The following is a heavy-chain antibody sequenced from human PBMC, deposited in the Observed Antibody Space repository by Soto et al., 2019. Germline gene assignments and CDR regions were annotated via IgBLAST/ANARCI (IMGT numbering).Heavy chain of an antibody. CDR1: GFTFSSYG. CDR3: ANSYIRWYYYGMDV. D-gene: IGHD4-17*01. V-gene: IGHV3-30*18. J-gene: IGHJ6*02. Sequence: GGSLRLSCAASGFTFSSYGMHWVRQAPGKGLEWVAVISYDGSNKYYADSVKGRFTISRDNSKNTLYLQMNSLRAEDTAVYYCANSYIRWYYYGMDVWGQGTTVTVSS. CDR2: ISYDGSNK.